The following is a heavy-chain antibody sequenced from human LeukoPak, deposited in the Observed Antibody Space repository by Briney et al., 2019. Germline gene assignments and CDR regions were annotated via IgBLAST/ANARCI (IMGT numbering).Heavy chain of an antibody. V-gene: IGHV3-7*01. D-gene: IGHD3-3*01. CDR3: ARMQLIEDGSAYRALDI. Sequence: PGGSLRLSCAASGFTFSSYAMSWVRQAPGKGLEWVANMKQDGTEKYYVDAVKGRFTSSRDNAKNSLYVQMNSLRAEDTAVYYCARMQLIEDGSAYRALDIWGQGTMVTVSS. J-gene: IGHJ3*02. CDR2: MKQDGTEK. CDR1: GFTFSSYA.